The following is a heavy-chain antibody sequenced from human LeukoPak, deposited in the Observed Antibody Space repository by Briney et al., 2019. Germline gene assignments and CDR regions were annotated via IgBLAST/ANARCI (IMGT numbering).Heavy chain of an antibody. J-gene: IGHJ5*02. CDR3: AKKVLRYFDWLSPVGWFDP. CDR2: INHSGST. D-gene: IGHD3-9*01. CDR1: GGSISSSNW. Sequence: SETLSLTCAVSGGSISSSNWWSWVRQPPGKGLEWIGEINHSGSTNYNPSLKSRVTISVDTSKNQFSLKLSSVTAADTAVYYCAKKVLRYFDWLSPVGWFDPWGQGTLVTVSS. V-gene: IGHV4-4*02.